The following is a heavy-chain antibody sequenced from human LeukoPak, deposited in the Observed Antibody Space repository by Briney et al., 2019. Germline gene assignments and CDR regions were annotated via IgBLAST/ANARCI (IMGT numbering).Heavy chain of an antibody. V-gene: IGHV1-2*02. CDR3: ARRSTVTTFYIT. CDR1: GYTFTGYY. D-gene: IGHD4-17*01. CDR2: INPNRGGT. Sequence: GASVKVSCKASGYTFTGYYMHWVRQAPGQGLEWMGWINPNRGGTNYAQKFQGRVTMTRDTSISTAYMELSRLRSDDTAVYYCARRSTVTTFYITWGQGTLVTVSS. J-gene: IGHJ5*02.